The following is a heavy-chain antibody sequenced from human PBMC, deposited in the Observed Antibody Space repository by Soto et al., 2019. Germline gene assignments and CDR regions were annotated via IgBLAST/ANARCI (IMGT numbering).Heavy chain of an antibody. CDR3: ARQLPYGGNSYYGMDV. CDR1: GYKVSTWHNFTSYW. CDR2: IYPGDSDI. D-gene: IGHD2-15*01. V-gene: IGHV5-51*07. J-gene: IGHJ6*02. Sequence: PGESLKISCMGSGYKVSTWHNFTSYWIGWVHQKHGKGLEWMGIIYPGDSDIRYSPSFQGQVTISADKSISTAYLQWSGLKASDTAIFYCARQLPYGGNSYYGMDVWGQGTTVTVSS.